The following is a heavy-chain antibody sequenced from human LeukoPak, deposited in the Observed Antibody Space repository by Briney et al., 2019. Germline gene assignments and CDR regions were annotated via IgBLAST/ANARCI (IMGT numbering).Heavy chain of an antibody. V-gene: IGHV3-9*01. CDR3: AKDIRGVKRGNYYYGMDV. Sequence: PGGSLRLSCAASGVTFDDYAMHWVRQAPGKGLEWVSGISWNSGSIGYADSVKGRFTISRDNAKNSLYLQMNSLRAEDTALYYCAKDIRGVKRGNYYYGMDVWGQGTTVTVSS. D-gene: IGHD1-26*01. CDR1: GVTFDDYA. CDR2: ISWNSGSI. J-gene: IGHJ6*02.